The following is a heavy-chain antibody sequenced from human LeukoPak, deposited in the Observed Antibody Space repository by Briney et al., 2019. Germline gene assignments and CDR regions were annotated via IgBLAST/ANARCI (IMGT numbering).Heavy chain of an antibody. J-gene: IGHJ4*02. CDR3: AKDMDIVVVPAAYDY. CDR1: GFTFSSYA. Sequence: GGSLRLSCAASGFTFSSYAMSWVRQAPEKVLEWVSAISGSGGSTYYADSVKGRFTISRDNSKNTLYLQMNSLRAEDTAVYYCAKDMDIVVVPAAYDYWGQGTLVTVSS. D-gene: IGHD2-2*03. V-gene: IGHV3-23*01. CDR2: ISGSGGST.